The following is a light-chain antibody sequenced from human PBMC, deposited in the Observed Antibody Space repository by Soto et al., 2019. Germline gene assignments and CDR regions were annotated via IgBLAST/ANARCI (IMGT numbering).Light chain of an antibody. CDR2: QAS. Sequence: DLQMTQSPSTLSASVRDRVTLPCRASHSISIWLAWYQQKPGKAPKLLIYQASSLESGVPSRFSGSGSGTEFTLTISSLQPDDFATYYCQHYNSYPWTFGQGTKVDIK. CDR3: QHYNSYPWT. V-gene: IGKV1-5*03. J-gene: IGKJ1*01. CDR1: HSISIW.